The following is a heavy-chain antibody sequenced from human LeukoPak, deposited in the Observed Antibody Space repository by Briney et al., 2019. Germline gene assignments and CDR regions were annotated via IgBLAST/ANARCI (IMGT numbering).Heavy chain of an antibody. Sequence: SKTLSLTCAVYGGSFSGYYWSWIRQPPGKGLEWIGEINHSGTTNYNPSLKSRVTISVDTSKNQFSLKLSSVTAADTAVYYCARGVYIAAAQYAYWGQGTPVTVSS. CDR3: ARGVYIAAAQYAY. CDR1: GGSFSGYY. J-gene: IGHJ4*02. V-gene: IGHV4-34*01. D-gene: IGHD6-13*01. CDR2: INHSGTT.